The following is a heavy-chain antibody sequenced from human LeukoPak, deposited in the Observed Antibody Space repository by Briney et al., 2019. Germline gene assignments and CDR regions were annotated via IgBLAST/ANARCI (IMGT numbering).Heavy chain of an antibody. V-gene: IGHV4-31*03. D-gene: IGHD5-18*01. Sequence: SGTLSLTCTVSGASISGTSYYWTWTRHLPGEGLEWLGFIHFSGTVYYNPSLSSRLIISADTSKNQMSLKLSSVTAADTAVYYCAAGGDTAKGGDYWGQGTQVTVSS. CDR2: IHFSGTV. CDR3: AAGGDTAKGGDY. J-gene: IGHJ4*02. CDR1: GASISGTSYY.